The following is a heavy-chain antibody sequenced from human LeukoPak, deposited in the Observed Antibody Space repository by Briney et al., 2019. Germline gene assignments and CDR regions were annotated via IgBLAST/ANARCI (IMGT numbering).Heavy chain of an antibody. D-gene: IGHD6-13*01. CDR1: GGSISSYY. J-gene: IGHJ6*02. V-gene: IGHV4-59*08. CDR2: IYYSGST. CDR3: ASQGGYSSSWGYYYYGMDV. Sequence: PSETLSLTCTVSGGSISSYYWSWIRQPPGKGLEWIGYIYYSGSTNYNPSLKSRVTISVDTSKNQFSLKLSSVTAADTAVYYCASQGGYSSSWGYYYYGMDVWGQGTTVTVSS.